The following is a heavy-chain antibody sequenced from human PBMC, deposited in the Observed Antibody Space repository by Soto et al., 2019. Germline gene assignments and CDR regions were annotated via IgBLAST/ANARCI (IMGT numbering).Heavy chain of an antibody. CDR3: AKGYIRGVSPLDY. V-gene: IGHV3-53*01. Sequence: GGSLRLSCAASGFTVSSNYMSWVRQAPGKGLEWVSVIYSGGSTYYADSVKGRFTISRDNSKNTLYLQMNSLRAEDTAVYYCAKGYIRGVSPLDYWGQGTLVTVSS. D-gene: IGHD3-16*02. CDR2: IYSGGST. J-gene: IGHJ4*02. CDR1: GFTVSSNY.